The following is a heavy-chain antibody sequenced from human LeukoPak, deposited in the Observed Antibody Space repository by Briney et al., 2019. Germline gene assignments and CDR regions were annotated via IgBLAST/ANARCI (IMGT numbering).Heavy chain of an antibody. CDR1: GFTVSSYY. D-gene: IGHD6-19*01. CDR3: ARGAGWNFYEY. V-gene: IGHV3-53*05. Sequence: GGSLRLSCAASGFTVSSYYMNWVRQAPGKGLEWVSVFYVGGPTYYADSVQGRFTISRDNSKNTVDLQMSSLRPEDTAVHYCARGAGWNFYEYWGHGTLVTVSS. CDR2: FYVGGPT. J-gene: IGHJ4*01.